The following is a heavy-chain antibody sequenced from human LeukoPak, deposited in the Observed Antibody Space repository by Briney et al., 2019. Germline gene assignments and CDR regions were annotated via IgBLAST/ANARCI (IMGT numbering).Heavy chain of an antibody. J-gene: IGHJ5*02. CDR3: ARQYCSSTSCYKNRKSNWFDP. CDR2: IGTAGDT. CDR1: GFTFSSYD. D-gene: IGHD2-2*02. Sequence: TGGSLRLSCAASGFTFSSYDMHWVRQATGKGLEWVSAIGTAGDTYYPGSVKGRFTISRDNAKNSLHLQMNSLRAEDTAVYYCARQYCSSTSCYKNRKSNWFDPWGQGTLVTVSS. V-gene: IGHV3-13*01.